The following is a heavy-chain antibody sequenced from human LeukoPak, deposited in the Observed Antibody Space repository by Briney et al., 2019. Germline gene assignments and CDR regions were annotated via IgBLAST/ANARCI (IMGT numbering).Heavy chain of an antibody. CDR1: GGSISSYH. Sequence: PSETLSLTCTVSGGSISSYHWSCIRQPPGKGLEWIGYIYYSGSTNYNPSLKSRVTISVDTSKNQFSLKLSSVTAADTAVYYCARESVATIGLDYYYYGMDVWGQGTTVTVSS. J-gene: IGHJ6*02. D-gene: IGHD5-12*01. CDR3: ARESVATIGLDYYYYGMDV. V-gene: IGHV4-59*01. CDR2: IYYSGST.